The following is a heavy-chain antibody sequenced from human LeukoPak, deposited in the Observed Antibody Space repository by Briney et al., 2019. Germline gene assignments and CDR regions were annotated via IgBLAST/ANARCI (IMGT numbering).Heavy chain of an antibody. V-gene: IGHV4-59*06. CDR2: IYYSGST. CDR3: AREGLSGIVATIDPYWYFDL. Sequence: PSETLSLTCTVSGGSISSYYWSWIRQPPGKGLEGIGYIYYSGSTYYNPSLKSRVTISVDTSKNQFSLKLSSVTAADTAVYYCAREGLSGIVATIDPYWYFDLWGRGTLVTVSS. J-gene: IGHJ2*01. D-gene: IGHD5-12*01. CDR1: GGSISSYY.